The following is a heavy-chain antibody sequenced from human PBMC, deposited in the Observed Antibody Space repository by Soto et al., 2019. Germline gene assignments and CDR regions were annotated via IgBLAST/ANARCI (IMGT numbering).Heavy chain of an antibody. CDR2: ISSRGSSM. CDR1: GFTFTDYH. J-gene: IGHJ3*02. CDR3: ARVGYVTGWYKSFDI. D-gene: IGHD6-19*01. V-gene: IGHV3-11*01. Sequence: PGGSLRLSCAASGFTFTDYHMIWIRQAPGKGLEWVSYISSRGSSMYYTDSVKGRFTVSRDNAVKSLYLQMNSLRAEDTAVYYCARVGYVTGWYKSFDIWGQGTMVTVSS.